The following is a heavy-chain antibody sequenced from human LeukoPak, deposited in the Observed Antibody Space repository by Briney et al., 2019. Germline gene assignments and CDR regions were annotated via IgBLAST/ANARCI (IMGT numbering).Heavy chain of an antibody. CDR3: ARFDSGYCSGGSCYALHAFDI. J-gene: IGHJ3*02. V-gene: IGHV4-61*02. D-gene: IGHD2-15*01. CDR2: IYTSGST. CDR1: GGSISSGSYY. Sequence: PSETLSLTCTVSGGSISSGSYYWSWIRQPAGKGLEWIGRIYTSGSTNYNPSLKSRVTMSVDTSKNQFSLKLSSVTAADTAVYYCARFDSGYCSGGSCYALHAFDIWGQGTMVTVSS.